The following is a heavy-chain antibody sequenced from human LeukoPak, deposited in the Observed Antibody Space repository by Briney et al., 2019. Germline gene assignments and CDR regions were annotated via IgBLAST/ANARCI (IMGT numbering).Heavy chain of an antibody. CDR1: GFTFSNYA. CDR2: ISGFDPGT. CDR3: AKDWRDESKCHGDCLDS. J-gene: IGHJ4*02. Sequence: QPGGSLRLSCAASGFTFSNYAMSWVRQAPGKGLEWVSTISGFDPGTYYADSVGGRFTISRDNSKNTLFLRMNSLRAEDTAVYFCAKDWRDESKCHGDCLDSWGQGTLVTVSS. V-gene: IGHV3-23*01. D-gene: IGHD2-21*02.